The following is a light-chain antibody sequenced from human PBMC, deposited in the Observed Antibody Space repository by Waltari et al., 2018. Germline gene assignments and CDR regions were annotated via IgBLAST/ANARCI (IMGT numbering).Light chain of an antibody. CDR1: TSDVGGYNY. J-gene: IGLJ3*02. CDR2: DVT. V-gene: IGLV2-11*01. CDR3: CSSAGTYTWV. Sequence: SALTQPRSVSGSPGQSVTISCTGTTSDVGGYNYVSWYQHHPGKAPKLMIFDVTQRPSGVPDRFSGSKSANTASLTISGLQAEDEADYYCCSSAGTYTWVFGGGTKVTVL.